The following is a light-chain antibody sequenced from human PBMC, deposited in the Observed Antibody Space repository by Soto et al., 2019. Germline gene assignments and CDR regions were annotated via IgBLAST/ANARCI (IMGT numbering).Light chain of an antibody. J-gene: IGLJ1*01. Sequence: QPALTQPPSVSGSPGQSVTISCTGTSSDVGSYNRVSWYQQPPGTAPKLMIYEVSNRPSGVPDRFSGSKSGNTASLTISGLQAEDEADYYCSSYTSSSTFYVFGTGTKLTVL. CDR2: EVS. CDR1: SSDVGSYNR. V-gene: IGLV2-18*02. CDR3: SSYTSSSTFYV.